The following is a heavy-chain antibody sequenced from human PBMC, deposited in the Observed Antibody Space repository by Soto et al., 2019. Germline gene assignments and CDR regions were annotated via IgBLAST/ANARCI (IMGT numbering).Heavy chain of an antibody. CDR2: ISHDGINK. D-gene: IGHD2-2*01. Sequence: VGSLRLSCAASGFTFSSYAMNWVRQAPGKRLEWVALISHDGINKYYADSVRGRFTISRDSSTNTLYLQMNSLRAADTAVYYCGRCTSTSCHLGSDYWGQGTLVTVSS. V-gene: IGHV3-30-3*01. CDR3: GRCTSTSCHLGSDY. CDR1: GFTFSSYA. J-gene: IGHJ4*02.